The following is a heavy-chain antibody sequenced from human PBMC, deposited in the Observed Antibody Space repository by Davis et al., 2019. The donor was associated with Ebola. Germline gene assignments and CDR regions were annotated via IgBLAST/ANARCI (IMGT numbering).Heavy chain of an antibody. CDR1: GASISSDNW. Sequence: MPSEPLSLTCTVPGASISSDNWWSWVRQPPGKGLEWIGEIYHRGSTHYNPSLKSRVTISLDMSKSQFSLKVTSVTAADTAFYYCAREGRDGEYVDSWGQGTLVTVSS. CDR2: IYHRGST. D-gene: IGHD4-17*01. J-gene: IGHJ4*02. CDR3: AREGRDGEYVDS. V-gene: IGHV4-4*02.